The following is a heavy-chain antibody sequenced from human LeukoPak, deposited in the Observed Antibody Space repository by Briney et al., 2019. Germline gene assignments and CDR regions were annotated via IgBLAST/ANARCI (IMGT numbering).Heavy chain of an antibody. J-gene: IGHJ4*02. CDR2: IYYSGNT. D-gene: IGHD5-12*01. V-gene: IGHV4-30-4*08. Sequence: SQTLSLTCSVSGGSISSRDHYWSWIRQHPGKGLEWIGYIYYSGNTNYNPSLKSRVTISLDTSKNQFSLKLSSVTAADTAVYYCARRNGYDYGVDYWGQGTLVTVST. CDR3: ARRNGYDYGVDY. CDR1: GGSISSRDHY.